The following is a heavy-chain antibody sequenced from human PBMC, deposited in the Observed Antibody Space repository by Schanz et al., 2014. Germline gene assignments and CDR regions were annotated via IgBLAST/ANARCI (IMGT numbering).Heavy chain of an antibody. J-gene: IGHJ4*02. V-gene: IGHV1-69*02. D-gene: IGHD6-13*01. CDR2: FIPILDVG. CDR1: GGTFNSYT. Sequence: QVQLVQSGAEVKKPGSSMKVSCKASGGTFNSYTISWVRQARGQGLEWVGRFIPILDVGNYAQQFQGRVTFTADKSTSTAYMDVSSLRSEDTAVYYCASSGAGYSSSWDFDYWGQGTLVTVSS. CDR3: ASSGAGYSSSWDFDY.